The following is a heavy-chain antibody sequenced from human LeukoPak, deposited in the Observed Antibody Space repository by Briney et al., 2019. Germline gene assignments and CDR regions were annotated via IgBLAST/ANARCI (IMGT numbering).Heavy chain of an antibody. CDR1: GFTFSSYS. Sequence: GGSLRLSCAASGFTFSSYSMNWVRQAPGKGLEWVSSISSSSSYIYYADSVKGRFTISSDNAKNSLYLQMNSLRAEDTAVYYCARQYSSSSPFDYWGQGTLVTVSS. D-gene: IGHD6-6*01. CDR3: ARQYSSSSPFDY. J-gene: IGHJ4*02. CDR2: ISSSSSYI. V-gene: IGHV3-21*01.